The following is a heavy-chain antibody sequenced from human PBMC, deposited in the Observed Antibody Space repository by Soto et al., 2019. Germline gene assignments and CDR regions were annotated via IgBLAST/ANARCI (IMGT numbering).Heavy chain of an antibody. Sequence: QVQLVQSGAEVKKPGASVKVSCKASGYTFTSYGISWVRQAPGQGLEWMGWISAYNGNTNYAQKLQGRVTMTTDTSTSPAYMELRSLRSDDTAVYYCATERNYYDSSGYYALFDYWGQGTLVTVSS. CDR3: ATERNYYDSSGYYALFDY. J-gene: IGHJ4*02. D-gene: IGHD3-22*01. CDR1: GYTFTSYG. CDR2: ISAYNGNT. V-gene: IGHV1-18*01.